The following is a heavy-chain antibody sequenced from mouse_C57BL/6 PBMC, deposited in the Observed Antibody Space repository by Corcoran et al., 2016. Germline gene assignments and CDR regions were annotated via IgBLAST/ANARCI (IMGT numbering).Heavy chain of an antibody. CDR1: GYTFTTYG. Sequence: QIQLVESGPELKKPGETVKISCKASGYTFTTYGMSWVQQAPGEGVKWMGWINTYSGVPTYADDFKGRFAFSLETSASTAYLQINNLKNEDTATDFCARSYYYGRSWAYWCQGTLVTVSA. CDR2: INTYSGVP. V-gene: IGHV9-3*01. J-gene: IGHJ3*01. CDR3: ARSYYYGRSWAY. D-gene: IGHD1-1*01.